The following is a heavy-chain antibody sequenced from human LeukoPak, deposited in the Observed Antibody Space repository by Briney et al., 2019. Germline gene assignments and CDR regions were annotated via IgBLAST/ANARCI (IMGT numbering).Heavy chain of an antibody. CDR2: ISSSSSYT. Sequence: GGPLRLSCAASGFTFSDYYMSWIRQAPGKGLEWVSYISSSSSYTNYADSVKGRFTISRDNAKNSLYLQMNSLRAEDTAVYYCARGDYELDYWGQGTLVTVSS. D-gene: IGHD3-16*01. CDR3: ARGDYELDY. CDR1: GFTFSDYY. J-gene: IGHJ4*02. V-gene: IGHV3-11*06.